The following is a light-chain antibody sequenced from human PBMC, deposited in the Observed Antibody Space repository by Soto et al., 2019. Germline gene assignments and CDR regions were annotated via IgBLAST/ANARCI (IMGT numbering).Light chain of an antibody. V-gene: IGKV1-39*01. CDR3: QQRGT. CDR1: QSISNY. CDR2: AAS. Sequence: DIQMTQSPSSLSASVGDRVTITCRASQSISNYLNWYQQKPGKAPKLLIYAASSLQSGVPSRFSGSGSGTDFTLTISSLQPEDFATYYCQQRGTFGRGTKLEI. J-gene: IGKJ2*02.